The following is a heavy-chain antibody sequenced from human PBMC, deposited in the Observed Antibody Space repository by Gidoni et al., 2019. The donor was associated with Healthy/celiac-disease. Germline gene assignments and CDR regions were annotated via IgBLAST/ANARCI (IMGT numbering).Heavy chain of an antibody. CDR1: GGSISIYY. J-gene: IGHJ6*02. Sequence: QVQLQESGPGLVKPSETLSLTCTVSGGSISIYYWSWIRQPPGKGLEWIGYIYYSGSTNYNPSLKSRVTISVDTSKNQFSLKLSSVTAADTAVYYCARAGYWFGESLVYGMDVWGQGTTVTVSS. CDR2: IYYSGST. D-gene: IGHD3-10*01. CDR3: ARAGYWFGESLVYGMDV. V-gene: IGHV4-59*01.